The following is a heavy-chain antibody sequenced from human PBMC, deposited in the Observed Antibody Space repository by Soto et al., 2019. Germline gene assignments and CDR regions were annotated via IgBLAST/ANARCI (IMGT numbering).Heavy chain of an antibody. Sequence: VGSLRLSCAASGFTFSSYSMNWARQAPGKGLEWVSSISSSSSYIYYADSVKGRFTISRDNAKNSLYLQMNSLRAEDTAVYYCARLFGADEDYYYYYGMDVCGQGTTVTVSS. CDR3: ARLFGADEDYYYYYGMDV. J-gene: IGHJ6*02. V-gene: IGHV3-21*01. D-gene: IGHD3-10*01. CDR2: ISSSSSYI. CDR1: GFTFSSYS.